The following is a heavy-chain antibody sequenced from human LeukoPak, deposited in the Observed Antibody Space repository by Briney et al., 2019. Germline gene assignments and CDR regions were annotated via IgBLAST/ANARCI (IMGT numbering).Heavy chain of an antibody. V-gene: IGHV1-18*01. J-gene: IGHJ4*02. CDR1: GYTFTSYG. CDR2: ISTYNGNT. Sequence: ASVKVSCKASGYTFTSYGISWVRQAPGQGLEWMGWISTYNGNTNYAQKLQGRVSMTTDTSTSTAYMELRSLRSDDTAVYYCARSSLAVAGSVFDYWGREPWSPSPQ. CDR3: ARSSLAVAGSVFDY. D-gene: IGHD6-19*01.